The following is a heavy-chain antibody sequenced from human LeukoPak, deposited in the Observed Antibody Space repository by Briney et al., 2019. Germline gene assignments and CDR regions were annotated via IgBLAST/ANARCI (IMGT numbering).Heavy chain of an antibody. V-gene: IGHV4-59*01. J-gene: IGHJ4*02. CDR1: GGSISSYY. D-gene: IGHD3-22*01. Sequence: SETLSLTCTVSGGSISSYYWSWLRQPPGKGLEWLGYIYYSGSTNYNPSLKSRVTISVDTSKNQFSLKLSSVTAADTAVYYCARGTRYYDSSGYYYGVWGQGTLVTVSS. CDR2: IYYSGST. CDR3: ARGTRYYDSSGYYYGV.